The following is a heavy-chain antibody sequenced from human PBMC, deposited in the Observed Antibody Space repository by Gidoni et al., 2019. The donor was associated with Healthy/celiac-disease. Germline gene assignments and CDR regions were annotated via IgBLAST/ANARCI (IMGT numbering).Heavy chain of an antibody. CDR3: ARGFRIAAGGDAFDI. CDR1: GFPVSSNY. CDR2: IYSGGST. D-gene: IGHD6-13*01. V-gene: IGHV3-66*01. Sequence: EVQLVESGGGLVQPGGSLRLSCAASGFPVSSNYLSWVRQAPGKGLEWVSVIYSGGSTYYADSVKGRFTISRDNSKNTLYLQMNSLRAEDTAVYYCARGFRIAAGGDAFDIWGQGTMVTVSS. J-gene: IGHJ3*02.